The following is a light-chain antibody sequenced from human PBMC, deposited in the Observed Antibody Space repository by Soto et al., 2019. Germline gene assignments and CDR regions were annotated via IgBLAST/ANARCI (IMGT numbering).Light chain of an antibody. V-gene: IGLV3-21*02. CDR1: NIGTKS. CDR3: QLWDSRTDHWV. J-gene: IGLJ3*02. CDR2: AHS. Sequence: SYVPTQPPSVSVAPGQTAKMPCGGNNIGTKSVHWYQQKPGQAPVLVVYAHSDRPSGIPERFSGSVSGNTSTLTIISVEAGDEADYYCQLWDSRTDHWVFGGGTKLTVL.